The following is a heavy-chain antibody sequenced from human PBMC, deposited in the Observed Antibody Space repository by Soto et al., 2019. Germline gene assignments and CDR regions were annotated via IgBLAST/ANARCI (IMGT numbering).Heavy chain of an antibody. CDR3: AKGGRQWLVASGFNY. CDR1: GFTFSDYA. J-gene: IGHJ4*02. Sequence: VQLVESGGGVVQPGRSLRLSCAASGFTFSDYAMHWVRQAPGKGLEWVAVVSHDGRNTHYADSVKGRFTISRDSSKNTVSLEMTSLGAEDTGVYYCAKGGRQWLVASGFNYWGQGALVTVSS. CDR2: VSHDGRNT. D-gene: IGHD6-19*01. V-gene: IGHV3-30*18.